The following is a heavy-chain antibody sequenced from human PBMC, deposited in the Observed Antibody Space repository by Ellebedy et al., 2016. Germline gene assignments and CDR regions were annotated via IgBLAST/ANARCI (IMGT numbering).Heavy chain of an antibody. J-gene: IGHJ4*02. D-gene: IGHD3-16*02. CDR2: TSYNGSNQ. Sequence: GGSLRLSXAASGFTFSSYGMHWVRQAPGKGLEWVAITSYNGSNQYYADSVKGRFTISRDNAKNSLFLQMSSLRPEDTALYYCAKGARYGASSEYFDLWGQGTLVTVSS. CDR3: AKGARYGASSEYFDL. CDR1: GFTFSSYG. V-gene: IGHV3-30*18.